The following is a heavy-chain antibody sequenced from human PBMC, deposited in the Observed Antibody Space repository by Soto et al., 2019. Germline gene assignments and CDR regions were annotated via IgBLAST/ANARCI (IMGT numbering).Heavy chain of an antibody. CDR2: ISYIGST. Sequence: QVQLQESGPGLVKPSQTLSLTCTVSGASIGSGTYYWSWVRQPPGKGLEWIGFISYIGSTYYNPSLKSRVTISEATSNTQFSLNLTSVTAVDTGVYYCARAADARRFYYGMAVWGQGTTVTVSS. CDR3: ARAADARRFYYGMAV. D-gene: IGHD6-19*01. CDR1: GASIGSGTYY. V-gene: IGHV4-30-4*01. J-gene: IGHJ6*02.